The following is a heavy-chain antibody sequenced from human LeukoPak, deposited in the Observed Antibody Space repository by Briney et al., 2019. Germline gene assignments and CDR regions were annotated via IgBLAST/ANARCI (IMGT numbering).Heavy chain of an antibody. D-gene: IGHD6-19*01. CDR2: ISGSGDDT. Sequence: PGGSLRLSCTASGFTFSSFAMAWVRQAPGRGLEWVAAISGSGDDTYFTDSVKGRFTISRDNSKNTLYLQVNSLRAEDTAVYYCAKVYGAWYYFDNWGQGTLVTVSS. J-gene: IGHJ4*02. CDR3: AKVYGAWYYFDN. V-gene: IGHV3-23*01. CDR1: GFTFSSFA.